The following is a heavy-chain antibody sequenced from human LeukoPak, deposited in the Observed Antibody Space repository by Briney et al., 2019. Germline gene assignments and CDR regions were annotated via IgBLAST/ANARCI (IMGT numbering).Heavy chain of an antibody. D-gene: IGHD4/OR15-4a*01. CDR2: IDQDGSVK. J-gene: IGHJ4*02. V-gene: IGHV3-7*01. CDR3: TTRVITTADY. CDR1: GFAFSNYW. Sequence: PGGSLRLSCAASGFAFSNYWMHWVRQAPGKGLEWVAHIDQDGSVKNYVDSVKGRFTISRDNANNFLYLQMNNLRAEDTAVYYCTTRVITTADYWGQGTLVTVSS.